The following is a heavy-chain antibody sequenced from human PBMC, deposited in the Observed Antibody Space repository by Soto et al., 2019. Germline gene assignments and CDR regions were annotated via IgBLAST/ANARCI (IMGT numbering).Heavy chain of an antibody. V-gene: IGHV1-69*12. D-gene: IGHD3-22*01. CDR2: IIPIFGTA. CDR3: ARGNLDYYDSSGPLA. Sequence: QVQLVQSGAEVKKPGSSVKVSCKASGGTFSSYAISWVRQAPGQGLEWMGGIIPIFGTANYAQKFQGRVTITADESTSTAYMELGSPRSEDTAVYYCARGNLDYYDSSGPLAWGQGTLVTVSS. J-gene: IGHJ5*02. CDR1: GGTFSSYA.